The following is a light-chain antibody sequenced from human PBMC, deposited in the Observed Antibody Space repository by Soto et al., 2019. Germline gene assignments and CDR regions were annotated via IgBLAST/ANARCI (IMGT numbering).Light chain of an antibody. CDR2: ATS. CDR3: QQRSSWPFT. Sequence: EVVLTQSAATLSLSPGEGSTLSGRASQSIGNYLAWYQQKPGQAPRLLIYATSNRATGIPARFSGSGSGTDFTLTISSLEPEDFAVYYCQQRSSWPFTFGPGTKVDIK. V-gene: IGKV3-11*01. J-gene: IGKJ3*01. CDR1: QSIGNY.